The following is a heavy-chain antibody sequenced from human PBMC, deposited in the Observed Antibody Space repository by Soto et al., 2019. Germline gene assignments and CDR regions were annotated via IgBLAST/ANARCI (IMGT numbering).Heavy chain of an antibody. CDR3: ATALGRGYSYGEMN. CDR2: FVPEDGAT. V-gene: IGHV1-69*06. CDR1: GGTFSSYA. J-gene: IGHJ4*02. D-gene: IGHD5-18*01. Sequence: SVKVSCKASGGTFSSYAISWVRQAPGQGLEWMGGFVPEDGATNYAQKSQGRVTMTEDTSTDTAYMELSSLRSEDTAVYYCATALGRGYSYGEMNWGQGTLVTVSS.